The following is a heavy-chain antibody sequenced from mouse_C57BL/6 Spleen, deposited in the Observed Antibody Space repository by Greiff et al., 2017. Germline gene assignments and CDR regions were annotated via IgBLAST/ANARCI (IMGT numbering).Heavy chain of an antibody. Sequence: QVQLQQPGAELVRPGSSVKLSCKASGYTFTSYWMHWVKQRPIQGLEWIGNIDPSDSETHYNQKFKGKATLTVDKSSSTAYMQLSSLTSEDSAVYYCARREPHFGGSSFDYWGQGTTLTVSS. D-gene: IGHD1-1*01. CDR2: IDPSDSET. CDR3: ARREPHFGGSSFDY. CDR1: GYTFTSYW. J-gene: IGHJ2*01. V-gene: IGHV1-52*01.